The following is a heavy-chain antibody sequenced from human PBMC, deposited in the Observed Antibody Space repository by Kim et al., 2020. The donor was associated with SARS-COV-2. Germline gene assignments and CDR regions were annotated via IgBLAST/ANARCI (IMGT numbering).Heavy chain of an antibody. D-gene: IGHD2-8*02. CDR2: ISYDGSKK. V-gene: IGHV3-30*18. J-gene: IGHJ3*02. Sequence: GGSLRLSCAASGFSFSNYGMHWVRQAPGKGLQWVAGISYDGSKKYYAESVQGRFTVSRDSSKNMVYLQMNSLRAEDTAMYFCAKVSSVVLIYPTGGAFDIWGLGTMVTVSS. CDR3: AKVSSVVLIYPTGGAFDI. CDR1: GFSFSNYG.